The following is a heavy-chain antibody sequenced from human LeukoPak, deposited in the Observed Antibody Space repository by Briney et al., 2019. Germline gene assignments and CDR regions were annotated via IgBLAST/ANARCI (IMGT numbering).Heavy chain of an antibody. D-gene: IGHD5-18*01. Sequence: PSETLSLTCTVSGGSISSYYWSWIRQPPGKGLEWIGYIYYSGSTNYNPSLKSRVTISVDTSKNQFSLKLSSVTAADTAVYYCARLNLTVDTAMVIDYWGQGTLVTVPS. CDR2: IYYSGST. CDR3: ARLNLTVDTAMVIDY. J-gene: IGHJ4*02. CDR1: GGSISSYY. V-gene: IGHV4-59*08.